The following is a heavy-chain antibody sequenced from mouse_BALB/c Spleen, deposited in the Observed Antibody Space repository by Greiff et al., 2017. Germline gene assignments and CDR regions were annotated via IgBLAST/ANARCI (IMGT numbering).Heavy chain of an antibody. CDR1: GFTFSSFG. Sequence: EVQVVESGGGLVQPGGSRKLSCAASGFTFSSFGMHWVRQAPEKGLEWVAYISSGSSTIYYADTVKGRFTISRDNPKNTLFLQMTSLRSEDTAMYYCARWITIPYYAMDYWGQGTSVTVSS. CDR2: ISSGSSTI. J-gene: IGHJ4*01. D-gene: IGHD2-4*01. V-gene: IGHV5-17*02. CDR3: ARWITIPYYAMDY.